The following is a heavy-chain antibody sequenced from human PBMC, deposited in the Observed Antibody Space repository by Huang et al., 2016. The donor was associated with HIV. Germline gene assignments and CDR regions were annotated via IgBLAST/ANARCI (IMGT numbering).Heavy chain of an antibody. J-gene: IGHJ6*02. CDR1: GGTFTNYA. CDR3: AGGYFTRPNYAMDV. D-gene: IGHD1-26*01. CDR2: IIPVFGKI. Sequence: QVQLVQSGAEVKKPGSSVKVSCKASGGTFTNYAINWVRHAPGQGLEGMGGIIPVFGKINYAQKFKGRVTISADKSTSTAYMELNNLRSEDTAVFYCAGGYFTRPNYAMDVWGQGTTVTVSS. V-gene: IGHV1-69*06.